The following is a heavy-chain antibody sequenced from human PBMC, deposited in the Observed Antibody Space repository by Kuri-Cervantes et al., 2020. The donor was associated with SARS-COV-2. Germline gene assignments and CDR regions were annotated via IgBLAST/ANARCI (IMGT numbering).Heavy chain of an antibody. J-gene: IGHJ2*01. CDR2: IKQDGSEK. CDR3: ARDRNWGDWYFDL. CDR1: GFTFSSYW. V-gene: IGHV3-7*01. D-gene: IGHD7-27*01. Sequence: GESLRLSCAASGFTFSSYWMSWVRQAPGKGLEWVANIKQDGSEKYYVDSVKGRFTISRDNAKNSLYLQMNSLRAEDTAVYYCARDRNWGDWYFDLWGRGTLVTVSS.